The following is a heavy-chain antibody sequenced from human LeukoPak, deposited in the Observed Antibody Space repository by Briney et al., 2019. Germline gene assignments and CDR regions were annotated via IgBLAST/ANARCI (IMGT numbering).Heavy chain of an antibody. Sequence: SGGSLRLSCAASGFTVSSNYMSWVRQAPGKGLEWVSVIYSGGSTYYADSVKGRFTISRDNSKNTLYLQMNSLRAEDTAVYYCARPRDGYNYDYYYYGMDVWGQGTTVTVSS. CDR1: GFTVSSNY. J-gene: IGHJ6*02. CDR2: IYSGGST. D-gene: IGHD5-24*01. CDR3: ARPRDGYNYDYYYYGMDV. V-gene: IGHV3-53*05.